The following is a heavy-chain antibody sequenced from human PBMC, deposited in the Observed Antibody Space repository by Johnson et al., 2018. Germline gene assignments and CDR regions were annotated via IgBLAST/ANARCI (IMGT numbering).Heavy chain of an antibody. CDR3: AKGVSWHSRSSRDY. J-gene: IGHJ4*02. Sequence: QVQLVQSGGGLVQPGGSLKLSCAASGFTFSGSAMKWVRQASGKGLEWVSGISWNSGSMGYADSVEGRVTISRDNSKYTVYRQMNSLRAEDTAVYYCAKGVSWHSRSSRDYWVQGTRVTVSS. CDR1: GFTFSGSA. V-gene: IGHV3-64*04. CDR2: ISWNSGSM. D-gene: IGHD6-6*01.